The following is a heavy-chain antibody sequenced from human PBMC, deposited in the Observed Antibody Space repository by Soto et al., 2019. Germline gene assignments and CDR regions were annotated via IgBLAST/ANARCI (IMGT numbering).Heavy chain of an antibody. Sequence: SETLSLTCTVSGGSVSSGSYYWSWIRQPPGKGLEWIGEIYHSGSTNYNPSLKSRVTISVDKSKNQFSLKLSSVTAADTAVYYCARSRAARPPYYYYYYMDVWGKGTTVTVSS. CDR2: IYHSGST. V-gene: IGHV4-61*01. D-gene: IGHD6-6*01. CDR1: GGSVSSGSYY. J-gene: IGHJ6*03. CDR3: ARSRAARPPYYYYYYMDV.